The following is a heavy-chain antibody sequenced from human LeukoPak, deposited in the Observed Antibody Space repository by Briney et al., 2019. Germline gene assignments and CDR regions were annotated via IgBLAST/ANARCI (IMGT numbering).Heavy chain of an antibody. Sequence: PSETLSLTCTVSGGSISNYYWSWIRQPPGKGLEWIGYIYYSGSTNYNPSLKSRVTISVDTSKNQFSLKLNSLTTADTAVYYCARGRTYPDYSFDYWGQGTLVTVSS. CDR1: GGSISNYY. J-gene: IGHJ4*02. CDR2: IYYSGST. V-gene: IGHV4-59*01. D-gene: IGHD2-21*02. CDR3: ARGRTYPDYSFDY.